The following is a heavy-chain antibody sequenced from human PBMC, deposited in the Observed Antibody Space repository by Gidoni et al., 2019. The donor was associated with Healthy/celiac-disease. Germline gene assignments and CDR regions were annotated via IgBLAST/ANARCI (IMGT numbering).Heavy chain of an antibody. J-gene: IGHJ4*02. Sequence: EVQLVEAGGGLVKPGGSLRLSCAASAVIFSSYSMNWVRQAPGKGLACVSSISSSSSYIDYAESVRCRFTISRDNAKNSLYLQMNSLRAEDTAVYYCARDPLQMPPTTISDYWGQGTLVTVSS. CDR1: AVIFSSYS. CDR2: ISSSSSYI. D-gene: IGHD2-2*01. V-gene: IGHV3-21*01. CDR3: ARDPLQMPPTTISDY.